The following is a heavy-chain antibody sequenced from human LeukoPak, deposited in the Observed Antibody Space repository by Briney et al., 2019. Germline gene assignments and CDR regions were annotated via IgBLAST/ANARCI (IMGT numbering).Heavy chain of an antibody. CDR1: GFTFSSYE. V-gene: IGHV3-48*03. CDR3: ARDKGRLTMVRGVIGPFDY. CDR2: ISSSGSTI. J-gene: IGHJ4*02. D-gene: IGHD3-10*01. Sequence: GGSLRLSCAASGFTFSSYEMNWVRQAPGKGLEWVSYISSSGSTIYYADSVKGRFTISRDNAKNSLYLQMNSLRAEDTAVYYCARDKGRLTMVRGVIGPFDYWGQGTLVTVSS.